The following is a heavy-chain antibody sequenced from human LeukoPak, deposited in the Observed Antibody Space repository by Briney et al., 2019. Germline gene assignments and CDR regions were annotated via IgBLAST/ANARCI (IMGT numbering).Heavy chain of an antibody. Sequence: GGSLRLSCAASGFTFSSYSLNWVRQAPGKGLEWVSSITTSSSYIYYADSVKGRFTISRDDAKNSLSLQMNSLRAEDTAVYYCVREIIRLGQDDYFDYWGQGTLVTVSS. V-gene: IGHV3-21*01. CDR1: GFTFSSYS. J-gene: IGHJ4*02. D-gene: IGHD3-3*02. CDR3: VREIIRLGQDDYFDY. CDR2: ITTSSSYI.